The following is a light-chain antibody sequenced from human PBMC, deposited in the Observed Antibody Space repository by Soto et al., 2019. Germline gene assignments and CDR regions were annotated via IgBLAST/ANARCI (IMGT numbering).Light chain of an antibody. CDR1: GSNIGSNT. V-gene: IGLV1-44*01. J-gene: IGLJ1*01. Sequence: QSVLTQPPSASGTPGQRVTISCSGSGSNIGSNTVTWYQHLPGLAPKLLIYSSNQRPSGVPDRFSGSKSGTSASLAISGLQSEDEADYYCAAWDDSLKGYVFGTGTKLTVL. CDR2: SSN. CDR3: AAWDDSLKGYV.